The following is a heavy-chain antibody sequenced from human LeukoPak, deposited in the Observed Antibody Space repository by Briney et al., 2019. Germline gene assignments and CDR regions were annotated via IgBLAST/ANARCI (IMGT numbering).Heavy chain of an antibody. CDR1: AYSFTNYC. CDR2: IDPGDSQT. V-gene: IGHV5-10-1*01. D-gene: IGHD3-22*01. CDR3: ARHSSVLNSFDP. Sequence: GESLKISCKGSAYSFTNYCTSWVRQMPGKGLEWMGRIDPGDSQTNYSPSFQGHVTISADKSISTAYLQWSSLKASDTAMYYCARHSSVLNSFDPWGQGTLVTVSS. J-gene: IGHJ5*02.